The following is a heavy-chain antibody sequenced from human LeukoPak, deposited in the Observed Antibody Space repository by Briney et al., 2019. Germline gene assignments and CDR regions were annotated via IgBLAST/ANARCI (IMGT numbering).Heavy chain of an antibody. CDR2: FHTGGET. V-gene: IGHV3-53*01. CDR3: AKDSGSSWFKGVFDI. D-gene: IGHD6-13*01. Sequence: GGSLRLSCAASGFTVSNNYMIWVRQAPGKGLEWVSLFHTGGETEYADSVKGRFTMSRDTSQNTVSLHMNSLRAEDTAVYYCAKDSGSSWFKGVFDIWGQGTMVTVSS. CDR1: GFTVSNNY. J-gene: IGHJ3*02.